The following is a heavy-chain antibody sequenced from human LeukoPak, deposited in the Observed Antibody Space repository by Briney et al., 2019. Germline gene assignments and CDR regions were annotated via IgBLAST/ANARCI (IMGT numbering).Heavy chain of an antibody. CDR3: ARGFANGDYTLDY. D-gene: IGHD4-17*01. J-gene: IGHJ4*02. CDR1: GFTVSRNY. V-gene: IGHV3-53*01. CDR2: LYRGGST. Sequence: GSLRLSCAASGFTVSRNYMNWVRQAPGKGLEWVSVLYRGGSTYYADSVEGRFTISRDNSKNTLSLQMNSLRADDTAVYYCARGFANGDYTLDYWGQGTLVTVSS.